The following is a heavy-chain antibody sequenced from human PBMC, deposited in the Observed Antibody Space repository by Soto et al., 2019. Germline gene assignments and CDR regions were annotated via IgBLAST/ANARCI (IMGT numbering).Heavy chain of an antibody. J-gene: IGHJ3*02. CDR3: ARETLAYCGGDCYRGAFDI. CDR1: GGTFSSYA. D-gene: IGHD2-21*02. V-gene: IGHV1-69*01. Sequence: QVQPVQSGAEVKKPGSSVKVSCKASGGTFSSYAISWVRQAPGQGLEWMGGIIPIFGTANYAQKFQGRVTIPADESTSTAYMELSSLRSEDTAVYYCARETLAYCGGDCYRGAFDIWGQGTMVTVSS. CDR2: IIPIFGTA.